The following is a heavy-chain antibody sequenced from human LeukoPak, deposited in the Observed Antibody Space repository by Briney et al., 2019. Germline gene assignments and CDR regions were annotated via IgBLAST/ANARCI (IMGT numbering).Heavy chain of an antibody. CDR2: ISSSGSTI. CDR3: ARVLRYFDWLNDY. Sequence: GGALRISCAAPGFTFSSYEMNLVRQAPGKGVGGVSYISSSGSTIYYADSVKGRFTISRDNAKNSLYLQMNSLRAEDTAVYYCARVLRYFDWLNDYWGQGTLVTVSS. CDR1: GFTFSSYE. D-gene: IGHD3-9*01. J-gene: IGHJ4*02. V-gene: IGHV3-48*03.